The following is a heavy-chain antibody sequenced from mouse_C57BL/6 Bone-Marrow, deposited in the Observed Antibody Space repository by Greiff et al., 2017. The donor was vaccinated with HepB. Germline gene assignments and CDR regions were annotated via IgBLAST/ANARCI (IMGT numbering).Heavy chain of an antibody. CDR1: GYTFTGYW. Sequence: VKLQESGAELMKPGASVKLSCKATGYTFTGYWIEWVKQRPGHGLEWIGEILPGSGSTNYNEKFKGKATFTADTSSNTAYMQLSSLTTEDSAIYYCASSPYYYYGSPFAYWGQGTLVTVSA. J-gene: IGHJ3*01. CDR3: ASSPYYYYGSPFAY. CDR2: ILPGSGST. D-gene: IGHD1-1*01. V-gene: IGHV1-9*01.